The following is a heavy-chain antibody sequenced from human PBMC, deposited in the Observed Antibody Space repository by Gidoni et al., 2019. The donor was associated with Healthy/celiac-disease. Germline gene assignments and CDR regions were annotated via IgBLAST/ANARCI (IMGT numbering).Heavy chain of an antibody. D-gene: IGHD2-2*02. CDR1: GFPFCSPS. Sequence: EVQLLEAGGGLVQPGGSLELSCSASGFPFCSPSIGWVRQAPGKGLEWVSASSGSGGSTYYADSVKGRFTISRDNSKNTLYLQMNSLRAEDTAVYYCAKVIVPAAIAPGDRVMYAFDIWGQGTMVTVSS. V-gene: IGHV3-23*01. J-gene: IGHJ3*02. CDR3: AKVIVPAAIAPGDRVMYAFDI. CDR2: SSGSGGST.